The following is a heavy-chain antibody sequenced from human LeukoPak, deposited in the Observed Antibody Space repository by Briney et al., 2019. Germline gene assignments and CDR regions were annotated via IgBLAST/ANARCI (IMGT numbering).Heavy chain of an antibody. V-gene: IGHV3-74*01. CDR3: AKDNYYDNSAYPDY. CDR2: VNNDGSAT. D-gene: IGHD3-22*01. Sequence: GGSLRLSCAASRFIFTNYWIHWVRQAPGKGLVWVSHVNNDGSATSYADSVKGRFTISRDNSKNTLYLQMSSLRAEDTAVYYCAKDNYYDNSAYPDYWGQGTLVTVSS. J-gene: IGHJ4*02. CDR1: RFIFTNYW.